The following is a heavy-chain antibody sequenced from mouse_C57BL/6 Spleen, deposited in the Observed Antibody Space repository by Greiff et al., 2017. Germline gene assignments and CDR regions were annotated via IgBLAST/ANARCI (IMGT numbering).Heavy chain of an antibody. CDR1: GFTFSSYA. CDR2: ISDGGSYT. D-gene: IGHD2-1*01. V-gene: IGHV5-4*01. J-gene: IGHJ2*01. CDR3: ASLYGNYFDY. Sequence: VQLKESGGGLVKPGGSLKLSCAASGFTFSSYAMSWVRQTPEKRLEWVATISDGGSYTYYPDNVKGRFTISRDNAKNNLYLQMSHLKSEDTAMYYCASLYGNYFDYWGQGTTLTVSS.